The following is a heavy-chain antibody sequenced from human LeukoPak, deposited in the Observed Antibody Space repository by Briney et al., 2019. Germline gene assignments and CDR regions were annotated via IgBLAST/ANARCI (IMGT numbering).Heavy chain of an antibody. CDR3: ARGVDTAMVTGAFDI. Sequence: GESLKISCKGSGYSFTSYWIGWVRQMPGKSLEWMGIIYPGDSDTRYSPSFQGQVTISADKSISTAYLQWSSLKASDTAMYYCARGVDTAMVTGAFDIWGQGTMVTVSS. D-gene: IGHD5-18*01. CDR2: IYPGDSDT. J-gene: IGHJ3*02. CDR1: GYSFTSYW. V-gene: IGHV5-51*01.